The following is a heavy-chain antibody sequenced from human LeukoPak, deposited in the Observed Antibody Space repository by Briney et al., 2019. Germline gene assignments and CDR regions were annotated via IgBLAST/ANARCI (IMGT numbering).Heavy chain of an antibody. CDR1: GSLFTSYW. CDR3: ARHVRYYYGMDV. CDR2: IDPSDSYT. J-gene: IGHJ6*04. D-gene: IGHD2-8*01. Sequence: PGGPRGISWKGSGSLFTSYWISWVRKLHGKGLEWMGRIDPSDSYTNYSPSFQGHLTISPDKSISTAYLQWSSLKASDTAMYYCARHVRYYYGMDVWVKGTTVTVSS. V-gene: IGHV5-10-1*01.